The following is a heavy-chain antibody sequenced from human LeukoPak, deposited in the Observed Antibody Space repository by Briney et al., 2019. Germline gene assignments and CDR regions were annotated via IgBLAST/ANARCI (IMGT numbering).Heavy chain of an antibody. CDR2: ISYDGSNK. Sequence: GGSLRLPCAASGFTFSSYAMHWVRQAPGKGLEWVAVISYDGSNKYYADSVKGRFTISRDNSKNTLYLQMNSLRAEDTAVYYCARDRLPAALEEYNWFDPWGQGTLVTVSS. V-gene: IGHV3-30*04. CDR1: GFTFSSYA. D-gene: IGHD2-2*01. J-gene: IGHJ5*02. CDR3: ARDRLPAALEEYNWFDP.